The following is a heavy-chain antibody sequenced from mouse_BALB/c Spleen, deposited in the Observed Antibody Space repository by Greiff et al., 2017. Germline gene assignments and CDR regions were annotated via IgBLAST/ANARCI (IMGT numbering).Heavy chain of an antibody. J-gene: IGHJ2*01. CDR3: AREGGNHGEFDY. D-gene: IGHD2-1*01. CDR2: ISDGGSYT. Sequence: EVQGVESGGGLVKPGGSLKLSCAASGFTFSDYYMYWVRQTPEKRLEWVATISDGGSYTYYPDSVKGRFTISRDNAKNNLYLQMSSLKSEDTAMYYCAREGGNHGEFDYWGQGTTLTVSS. CDR1: GFTFSDYY. V-gene: IGHV5-4*02.